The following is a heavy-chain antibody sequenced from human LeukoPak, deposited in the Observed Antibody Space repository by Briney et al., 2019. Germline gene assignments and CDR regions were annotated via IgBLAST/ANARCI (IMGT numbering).Heavy chain of an antibody. V-gene: IGHV3-66*01. D-gene: IGHD1-26*01. CDR3: ARDLHSGSYEDAFDI. Sequence: GSLRLSCAASEFSVGSNYMTWVRQAPGKGLEWVSLIYSGGSTYYADSVKGRFTISRDNSKNTLYLQMNSLRAEDTAVYYCARDLHSGSYEDAFDIWGQGTMVTVSS. CDR2: IYSGGST. J-gene: IGHJ3*02. CDR1: EFSVGSNY.